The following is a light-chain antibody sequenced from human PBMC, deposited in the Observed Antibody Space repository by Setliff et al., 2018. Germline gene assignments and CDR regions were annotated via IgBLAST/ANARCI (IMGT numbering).Light chain of an antibody. V-gene: IGLV2-11*01. CDR3: YSYTASTSYV. CDR2: DVS. CDR1: SSDVGGYHY. J-gene: IGLJ1*01. Sequence: QSVLTQPRSVSGSPGQAVTISCTGTSSDVGGYHYGGDRYVSWYQQYPGKAPKLVIYDVSNRPSGVSNRFSGSKSGNTASLTISGLQAEDEADYYCYSYTASTSYVFGTGTKVTV.